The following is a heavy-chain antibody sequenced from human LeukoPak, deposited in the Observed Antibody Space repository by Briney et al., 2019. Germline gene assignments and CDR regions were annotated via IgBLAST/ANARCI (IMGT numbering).Heavy chain of an antibody. CDR3: ASPGNSGLLAFDI. J-gene: IGHJ3*02. CDR2: IYYSGST. V-gene: IGHV4-39*01. CDR1: GGSISSSSYY. Sequence: SETLSLTCTVSGGSISSSSYYWGWIRQPPGKGLEWIGSIYYSGSTYYNPSLKSRVTISVYTSKNQFSLKLSSVTAADTAVYYCASPGNSGLLAFDIWGQGTMVTVSS. D-gene: IGHD6-19*01.